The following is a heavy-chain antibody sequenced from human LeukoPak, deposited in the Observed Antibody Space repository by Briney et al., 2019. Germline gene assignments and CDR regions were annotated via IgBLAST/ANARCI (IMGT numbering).Heavy chain of an antibody. Sequence: PSETLSLTCTVSGCSISSYYWSWIRQPPGKGLEWIGCIFYSGSTNYNPSLASRLTISVDTSKNQFSLRLSSVTAADTAVYYCARAPQYCSGTACYPYYYGMDVWGQGTTVTVSS. CDR1: GCSISSYY. D-gene: IGHD2-2*01. J-gene: IGHJ6*02. CDR3: ARAPQYCSGTACYPYYYGMDV. CDR2: IFYSGST. V-gene: IGHV4-59*01.